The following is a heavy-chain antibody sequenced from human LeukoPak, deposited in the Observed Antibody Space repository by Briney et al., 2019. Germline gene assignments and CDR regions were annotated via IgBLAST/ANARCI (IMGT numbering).Heavy chain of an antibody. V-gene: IGHV1-69*05. Sequence: ASVKVSCKASGGTFSSYAISWVRQAPGQGLEWMGGIIPIFGTANYAQKFQGRVTITTDESTSTAYMELSSLRSEDTAVYYCACWHDSSGYYLGWFDPWGQGTLVTVSS. CDR2: IIPIFGTA. CDR1: GGTFSSYA. CDR3: ACWHDSSGYYLGWFDP. D-gene: IGHD3-22*01. J-gene: IGHJ5*02.